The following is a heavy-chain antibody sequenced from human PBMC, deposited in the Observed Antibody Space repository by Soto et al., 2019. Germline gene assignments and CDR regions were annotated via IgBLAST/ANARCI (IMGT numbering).Heavy chain of an antibody. CDR2: LIPLFDTA. Sequence: QVQLVQSGAEVKMPGSSVKVSCKASGDTFNKFAFSWVRQAPGQGLEWMGALIPLFDTANYAQKFQGRVTLTAGESTTTAYMELGRLRSEDTAVYYCAREKVTEGRFSGEDSGGQGILVVVSP. D-gene: IGHD3-10*01. CDR1: GDTFNKFA. V-gene: IGHV1-69*12. CDR3: AREKVTEGRFSGEDS. J-gene: IGHJ4*02.